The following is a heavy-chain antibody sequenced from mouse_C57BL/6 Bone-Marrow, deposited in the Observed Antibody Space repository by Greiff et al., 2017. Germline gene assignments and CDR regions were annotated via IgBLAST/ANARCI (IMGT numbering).Heavy chain of an antibody. D-gene: IGHD2-5*01. CDR1: GYTFTTYP. CDR3: DRGSNYGGYYFDY. V-gene: IGHV1-47*01. Sequence: VQLQQSGAELVKPGASVKMSCKASGYTFTTYPIEWMKQNHGKSLEWIGIFHPYNDDTKYNEKFKSKATLTVAKSSSTVYLELSRLTSADSAVFYCDRGSNYGGYYFDYWGQGTTLTVSS. J-gene: IGHJ2*01. CDR2: FHPYNDDT.